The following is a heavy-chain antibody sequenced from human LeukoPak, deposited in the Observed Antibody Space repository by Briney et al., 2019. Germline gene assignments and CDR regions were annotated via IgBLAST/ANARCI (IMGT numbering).Heavy chain of an antibody. CDR2: ISGSGGTT. CDR3: ARDQVVRGETYGDYSDY. CDR1: RFTFSNYA. D-gene: IGHD3-10*01. V-gene: IGHV3-23*01. Sequence: GGSLRLSCAASRFTFSNYAMSWVSQAPGKGLEWVSAISGSGGTTYYADSVKGRFTVSRDNSKNTLYLQMNSLRAEDTAVYYCARDQVVRGETYGDYSDYWGQGTLVTVSS. J-gene: IGHJ4*02.